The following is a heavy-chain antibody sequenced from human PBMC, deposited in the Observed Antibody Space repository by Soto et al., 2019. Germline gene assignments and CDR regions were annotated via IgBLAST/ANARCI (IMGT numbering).Heavy chain of an antibody. CDR3: AVTTGY. Sequence: ASVKVSCKTSGYTFTDYDINWVRQAPGQGLEWMGWVSPDHGNAGYAQQFQGRVTMTSDTSISTVFMELTNLRSEGTAVYYCAVTTGYWGQGTKVTVSS. J-gene: IGHJ4*02. D-gene: IGHD4-17*01. CDR1: GYTFTDYD. V-gene: IGHV1-8*01. CDR2: VSPDHGNA.